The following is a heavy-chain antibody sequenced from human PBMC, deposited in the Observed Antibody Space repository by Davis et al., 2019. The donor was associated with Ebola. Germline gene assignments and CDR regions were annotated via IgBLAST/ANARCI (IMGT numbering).Heavy chain of an antibody. D-gene: IGHD3-10*01. CDR3: ARRGEASPASGKYYFDY. CDR1: GFTFSSYA. J-gene: IGHJ4*02. Sequence: GGSLRLSCAASGFTFSSYAMSWVRQAPGKGLEWVSAINGSGGSTYYADSVKGRFTISRDNSKNTLYLQMNSLRAEDTAVYYCARRGEASPASGKYYFDYWGQGTLVTVSS. V-gene: IGHV3-23*01. CDR2: INGSGGST.